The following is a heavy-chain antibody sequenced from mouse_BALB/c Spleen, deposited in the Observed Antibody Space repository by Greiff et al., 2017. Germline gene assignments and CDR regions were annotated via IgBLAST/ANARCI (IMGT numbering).Heavy chain of an antibody. J-gene: IGHJ3*01. V-gene: IGHV2-5-1*01. CDR2: IWRGGST. Sequence: QVQLQLSGPSLVQPSQSLSITCTVSGFSLTSYGVHWVRQSPGKGLEWLGVIWRGGSTDYNAAFMSRLSITKDNSKSQVFFKMNSLQADDTAIYYCAKKGYDYDGSFAYWGQGTLVTVSA. CDR1: GFSLTSYG. D-gene: IGHD2-4*01. CDR3: AKKGYDYDGSFAY.